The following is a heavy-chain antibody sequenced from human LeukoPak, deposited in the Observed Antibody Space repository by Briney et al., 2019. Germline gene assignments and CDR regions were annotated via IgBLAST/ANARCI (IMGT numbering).Heavy chain of an antibody. CDR2: ISYDGSNK. CDR1: GFTFSSYG. Sequence: GGSLRLSCAASGFTFSSYGMHWVRQAPGKGLEWVAGISYDGSNKYYADSVKGRFTISRDNSKNTLYLQMNSLRAEDTAVYYCAKTQYYYDSSGYSPLGYWGQGTLVTVSS. V-gene: IGHV3-30*18. J-gene: IGHJ4*02. CDR3: AKTQYYYDSSGYSPLGY. D-gene: IGHD3-22*01.